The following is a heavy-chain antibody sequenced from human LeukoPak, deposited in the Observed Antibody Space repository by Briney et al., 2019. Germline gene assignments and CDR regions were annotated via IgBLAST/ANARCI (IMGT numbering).Heavy chain of an antibody. CDR3: ARGASYYDILTGYPVFDY. J-gene: IGHJ4*02. D-gene: IGHD3-9*01. Sequence: PSETLSHTCAVSGGSISSGGYSWSWIRQPPGKGLEWIGYIYHSGSTYYNPSLKSRVTISVDRSKNQFSLKLSSVTAADTAVYYCARGASYYDILTGYPVFDYWGQGTLVTVSS. V-gene: IGHV4-30-2*01. CDR1: GGSISSGGYS. CDR2: IYHSGST.